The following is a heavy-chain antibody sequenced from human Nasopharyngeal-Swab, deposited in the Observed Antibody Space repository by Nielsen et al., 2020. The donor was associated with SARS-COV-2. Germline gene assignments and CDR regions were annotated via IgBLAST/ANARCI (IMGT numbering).Heavy chain of an antibody. J-gene: IGHJ4*02. CDR1: GFTFSSYT. D-gene: IGHD5-18*01. CDR3: AKRYADTYGYPANFFDY. CDR2: IGGSTGNT. V-gene: IGHV3-23*01. Sequence: GESLKISCAASGFTFSSYTMNWGRQTPGKGLEWVSTIGGSTGNTYYAASVKGRFTISRDNSKSTLYLQMNSLSAEDTAVYYCAKRYADTYGYPANFFDYWGPGTLVTVSS.